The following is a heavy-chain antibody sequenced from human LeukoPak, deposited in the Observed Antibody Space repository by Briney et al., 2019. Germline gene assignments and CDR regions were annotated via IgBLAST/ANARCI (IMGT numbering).Heavy chain of an antibody. CDR2: MNPNSGNT. J-gene: IGHJ4*02. D-gene: IGHD5-12*01. CDR3: AGPSGYSGYDFGY. CDR1: GYTFTSYD. Sequence: ASVKVSCKASGYTFTSYDINWVRQATGQGLEWMGWMNPNSGNTGYAQKFQGRVTMTRNTSISTAYMELSSLRSEDTAVYYCAGPSGYSGYDFGYWGQGTLVTVSS. V-gene: IGHV1-8*01.